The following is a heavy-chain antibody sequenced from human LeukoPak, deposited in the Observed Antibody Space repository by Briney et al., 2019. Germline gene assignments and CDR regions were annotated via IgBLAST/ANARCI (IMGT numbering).Heavy chain of an antibody. CDR3: ARRNYFDY. J-gene: IGHJ4*02. V-gene: IGHV4-59*12. CDR1: GGSISVYY. Sequence: SETLSLTRTVSGGSISVYYWSWIRQPPGKGLEWIGYIYNSGSTNYNPSLKSRVTISVDTSKNQFSLKLSSVTAADTAVYYCARRNYFDYWGQGTLVTVSS. CDR2: IYNSGST.